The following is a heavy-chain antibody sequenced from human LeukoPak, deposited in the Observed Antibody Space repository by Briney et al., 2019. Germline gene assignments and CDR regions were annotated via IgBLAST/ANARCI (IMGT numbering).Heavy chain of an antibody. CDR2: ISHDGNNK. J-gene: IGHJ6*02. V-gene: IGHV3-30-3*01. D-gene: IGHD2-2*01. CDR3: ARDLSKMYCSSSGCDYYYYGMDV. CDR1: AFSYNDYA. Sequence: GRSLRLSCAASAFSYNDYAMHWVRQAPGKGLEWVTVISHDGNNKYYADSVKGRFTISRDNSKKTLYLQMNSLRAEDTAVYYCARDLSKMYCSSSGCDYYYYGMDVWGQGTTVTVSS.